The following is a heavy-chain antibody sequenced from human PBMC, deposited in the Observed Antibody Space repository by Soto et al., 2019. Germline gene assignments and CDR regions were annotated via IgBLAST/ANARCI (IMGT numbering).Heavy chain of an antibody. D-gene: IGHD2-15*01. CDR2: IYYSGRT. CDR1: GGSVSSGSYD. Sequence: SETLCLTCTVSGGSVSSGSYDWSWRRQPPGKGLEWIGYIYYSGRTNYNPSLKSRVTISVDTSKNQFSLKLSSVTAADTAVYYCARNVAGNFDYWGQGTLVTVSS. V-gene: IGHV4-61*01. J-gene: IGHJ4*02. CDR3: ARNVAGNFDY.